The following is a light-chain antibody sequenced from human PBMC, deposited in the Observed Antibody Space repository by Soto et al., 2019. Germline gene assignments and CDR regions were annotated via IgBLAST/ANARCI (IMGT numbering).Light chain of an antibody. CDR2: EVY. J-gene: IGKJ1*01. CDR1: QSLVHRDGNTY. CDR3: NQATHSPWA. Sequence: DIVMTQDPPSSPVTLGQPASLSCRSSQSLVHRDGNTYLSWLQQRPGQPPRLLIYEVYKRFSGVPDSFSGSGAGTDFTRKISRGEPEDVGVYYCNQATHSPWAFGQGTKLEI. V-gene: IGKV2-24*01.